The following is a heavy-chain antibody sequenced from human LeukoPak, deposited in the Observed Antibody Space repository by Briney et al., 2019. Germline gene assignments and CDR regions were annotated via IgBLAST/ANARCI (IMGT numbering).Heavy chain of an antibody. CDR3: ARDVAAAASHVDY. Sequence: TGGSLRLSCAASGFTFSSYAMSWVRQAPGKGLEWVSAISGSGGSTYYADSVKGRFTISRDNAKNSLYLQMNSLRAEDTAVYYCARDVAAAASHVDYWGQGTLVTVSS. J-gene: IGHJ4*02. D-gene: IGHD2-15*01. CDR1: GFTFSSYA. V-gene: IGHV3-23*01. CDR2: ISGSGGST.